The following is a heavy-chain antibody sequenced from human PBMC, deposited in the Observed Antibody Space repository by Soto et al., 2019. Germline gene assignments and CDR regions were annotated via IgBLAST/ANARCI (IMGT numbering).Heavy chain of an antibody. V-gene: IGHV4-31*03. J-gene: IGHJ6*03. Sequence: QVQLQESGPGLVKPSQTLSLTGTVSGGSISRVGYYWSWIRQHPGKGLEWIGYIYYSGKTNYNPSLKSRVTISVDTSKNQSSLKLRSVTAADTAVYYCALNYAQGNNLGYMDVWGKGTTVTVSS. CDR3: ALNYAQGNNLGYMDV. CDR1: GGSISRVGYY. D-gene: IGHD2-2*01. CDR2: IYYSGKT.